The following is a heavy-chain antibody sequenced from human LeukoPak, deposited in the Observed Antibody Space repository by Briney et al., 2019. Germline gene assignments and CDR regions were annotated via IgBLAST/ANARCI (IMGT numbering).Heavy chain of an antibody. CDR3: ARGFYYDSGVFPDFQTFDS. CDR1: GYTFTSYG. CDR2: IIPYNGNT. D-gene: IGHD3-22*01. V-gene: IGHV1-18*01. Sequence: ASVKVSCKTSGYTFTSYGISWVRQAPGQGPEWVGWIIPYNGNTKNARKFQDRVTMTTDTSTSTAYMEVRSLRLDDTAVYFCARGFYYDSGVFPDFQTFDSWGQGTLVTVSS. J-gene: IGHJ4*02.